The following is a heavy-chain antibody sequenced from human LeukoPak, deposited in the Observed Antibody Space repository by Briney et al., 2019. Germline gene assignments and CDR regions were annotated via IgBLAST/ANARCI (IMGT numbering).Heavy chain of an antibody. V-gene: IGHV1-46*01. CDR2: VSPSNGDI. CDR1: GYTFTSYF. CDR3: ARELPGRCFFDH. D-gene: IGHD2-15*01. J-gene: IGHJ4*02. Sequence: ASVKLSCKTFGYTFTSYFIHWVRQAPGHGLDWMGMVSPSNGDINYAQKFQARVTVTRDTPTSTVYLELGSLGSEDTAVYYCARELPGRCFFDHWGLGTLVTASS.